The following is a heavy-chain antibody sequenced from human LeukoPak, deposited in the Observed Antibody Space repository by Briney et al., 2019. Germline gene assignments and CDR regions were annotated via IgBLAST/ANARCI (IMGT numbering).Heavy chain of an antibody. CDR2: IYSGGST. CDR1: EFSVGSNY. V-gene: IGHV3-66*01. Sequence: GGSLRLSCAASEFSVGSNYMTWVRQAPGKGLEWVSLIYSGGSTYYADSVKGRFTISRDQSKSTVYLQMTSLRAEDTAVFYCAKGTTDYDASDPLDFWGQGTLVTVSS. CDR3: AKGTTDYDASDPLDF. D-gene: IGHD3-16*01. J-gene: IGHJ4*02.